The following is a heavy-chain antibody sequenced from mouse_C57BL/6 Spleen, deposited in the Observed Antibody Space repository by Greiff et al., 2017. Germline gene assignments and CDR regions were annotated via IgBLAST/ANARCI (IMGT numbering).Heavy chain of an antibody. J-gene: IGHJ4*01. CDR1: GYTFTSYW. Sequence: QVQLQQPGAELVKPGASVKLSCKASGYTFTSYWMHWVKQRPGRGLEWIGRIDPNSGGTKYNEKFKSKATLTVDKPSSTAYMQLSSLTSEDSAVYYCARRGTVVRGLGAMDYWGQGTSVTGSS. CDR2: IDPNSGGT. CDR3: ARRGTVVRGLGAMDY. V-gene: IGHV1-72*01. D-gene: IGHD1-1*01.